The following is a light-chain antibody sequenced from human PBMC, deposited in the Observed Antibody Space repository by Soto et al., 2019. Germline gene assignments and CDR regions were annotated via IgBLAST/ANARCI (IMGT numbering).Light chain of an antibody. CDR2: DNN. CDR3: GTWDSSLSVVV. J-gene: IGLJ2*01. CDR1: SSNIGNNY. Sequence: QSVLTQPPSVSAAPRQRVTISCSGSSSNIGNNYVSWYQQLPGTAPKLLIYDNNKRPSGIPDRFSGSKSGTSATLGITGLLTGDEADYYCGTWDSSLSVVVFGGGTKLTVL. V-gene: IGLV1-51*01.